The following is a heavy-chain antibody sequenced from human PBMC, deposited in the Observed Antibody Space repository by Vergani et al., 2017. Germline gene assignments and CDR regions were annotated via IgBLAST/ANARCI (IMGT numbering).Heavy chain of an antibody. Sequence: EVQLLESGGGLVQPGGSLRLSCAASGFTFSSYAMSWVRQAPGKGLEWVSAISGSGGSTYYADSVKGRFTISRDNTKNTLYLQMNSLRAEDTALYYCAKDPSYDILTGSIFDYWGQGTLVTVSS. V-gene: IGHV3-23*01. D-gene: IGHD3-9*01. CDR2: ISGSGGST. CDR3: AKDPSYDILTGSIFDY. CDR1: GFTFSSYA. J-gene: IGHJ4*02.